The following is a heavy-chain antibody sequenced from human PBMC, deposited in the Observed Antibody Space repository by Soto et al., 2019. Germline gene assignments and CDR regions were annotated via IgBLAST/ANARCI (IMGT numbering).Heavy chain of an antibody. CDR3: ARGWGRVVYAMDV. CDR2: INPVGGST. V-gene: IGHV1-46*04. D-gene: IGHD1-26*01. Sequence: QVQLVQSGAEVTKPGASVRVSCKASGYTFTSYYIHWVRQAPGQGLEWVSIINPVGGSTNYAQKLQGRVTVTRDTSTSTVHMELSSLRSEDTAVYYCARGWGRVVYAMDVWGQGTTVTVSS. CDR1: GYTFTSYY. J-gene: IGHJ6*02.